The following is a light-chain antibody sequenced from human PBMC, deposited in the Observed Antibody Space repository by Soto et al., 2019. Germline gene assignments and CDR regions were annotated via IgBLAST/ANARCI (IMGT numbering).Light chain of an antibody. CDR3: QLYGKLPPST. V-gene: IGKV1-33*01. Sequence: DIQMTQSPSSLSASVGDRVTITCQASQDIDNYLNWYQQKPGQAPKLLIYDASNLETGVPSRFSGRGSGTDFTFTISSLQPEDVATYYCQLYGKLPPSTFGQGTKLELK. CDR2: DAS. CDR1: QDIDNY. J-gene: IGKJ2*01.